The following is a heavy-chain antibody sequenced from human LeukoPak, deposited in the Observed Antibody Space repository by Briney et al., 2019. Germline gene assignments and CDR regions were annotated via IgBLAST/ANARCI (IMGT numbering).Heavy chain of an antibody. Sequence: GGSLRLSSAASGYTSSSYGMDCVRQSPGKGPEWVASIKDTESEGYYVDSVKGRFTISRDNAKNSLYLQMNSLRPEDPAVYNCARVRGELWNFYLWGWGRGAAVTVSS. V-gene: IGHV3-7*01. J-gene: IGHJ6*04. CDR2: IKDTESEG. CDR3: ARVRGELWNFYLWG. D-gene: IGHD1-7*01. CDR1: GYTSSSYG.